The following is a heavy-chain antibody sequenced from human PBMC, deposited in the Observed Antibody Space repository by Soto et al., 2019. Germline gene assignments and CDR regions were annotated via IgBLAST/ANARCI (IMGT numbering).Heavy chain of an antibody. CDR1: GGSISSGGYY. V-gene: IGHV4-31*01. CDR2: LYYSGST. J-gene: IGHJ4*02. Sequence: HVQLQESGPGLVKPSQTLSLTCTVSGGSISSGGYYWSWIRQHPGKGLEWIGHLYYSGSTYYNPSLKIQVTISVETSKHQFSRKLSSVTAADTAVYYCARDGDYDSSGYSQMGFDYWGQGTLVTVSS. D-gene: IGHD3-22*01. CDR3: ARDGDYDSSGYSQMGFDY.